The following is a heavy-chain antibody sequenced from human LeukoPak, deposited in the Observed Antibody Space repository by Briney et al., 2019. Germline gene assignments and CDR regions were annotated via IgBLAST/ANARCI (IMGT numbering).Heavy chain of an antibody. Sequence: GGSLRLSCAASGFTFSTYGMHWVRQAPGKGLEWVAVISYDGSNTYYADSVKGRFTISRHNSRNTLYLQMNSLRAEDTAVYYCAKDLTVVPAAILDYWGQGTLVIVPS. D-gene: IGHD2-2*01. V-gene: IGHV3-30*18. CDR3: AKDLTVVPAAILDY. CDR1: GFTFSTYG. CDR2: ISYDGSNT. J-gene: IGHJ4*02.